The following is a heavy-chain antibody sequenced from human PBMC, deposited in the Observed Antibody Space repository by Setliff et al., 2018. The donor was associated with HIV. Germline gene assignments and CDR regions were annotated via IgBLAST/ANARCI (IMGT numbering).Heavy chain of an antibody. CDR3: ARSGYKKGDWFEPVFYYHMDF. CDR1: GDTFSTYA. CDR2: IIPSLTIA. V-gene: IGHV1-69*10. D-gene: IGHD2-21*01. J-gene: IGHJ6*03. Sequence: ASVKVSCKTSGDTFSTYAISWVRQAPGQGLEWMGGIIPSLTIANYEHKFQGRVTITADKSTTTAYMELKSLKSEDTAVYYCARSGYKKGDWFEPVFYYHMDFWGKGTTVTVSS.